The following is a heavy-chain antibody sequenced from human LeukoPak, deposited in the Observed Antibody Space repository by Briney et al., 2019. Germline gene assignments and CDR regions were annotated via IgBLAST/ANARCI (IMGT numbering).Heavy chain of an antibody. D-gene: IGHD6-13*01. Sequence: SETLSLTCTVSGGTISSYYWSWIRQPAGKGLEWIGRIYTSGSTNYNPSLKSRVTMSVDTSKNQFSLKLSSVTAADTAVYYCARERSGWGRDVGQQLVQSYYYYYMDVWGKGTTVTISS. V-gene: IGHV4-4*07. CDR3: ARERSGWGRDVGQQLVQSYYYYYMDV. CDR2: IYTSGST. CDR1: GGTISSYY. J-gene: IGHJ6*03.